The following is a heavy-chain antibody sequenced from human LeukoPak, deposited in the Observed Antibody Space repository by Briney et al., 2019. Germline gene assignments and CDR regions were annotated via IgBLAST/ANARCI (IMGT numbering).Heavy chain of an antibody. D-gene: IGHD4-23*01. J-gene: IGHJ4*02. CDR2: INSDGSST. Sequence: GGSLRLSCAASGFTFSSYWMHWVRQAPGKGLVWVSRINSDGSSTSCADSVKGRYTISRDNAKNLLYLQMNSLRAEDTAVYYCASDDYGGNSAYWGQGTLVTVSS. CDR1: GFTFSSYW. V-gene: IGHV3-74*01. CDR3: ASDDYGGNSAY.